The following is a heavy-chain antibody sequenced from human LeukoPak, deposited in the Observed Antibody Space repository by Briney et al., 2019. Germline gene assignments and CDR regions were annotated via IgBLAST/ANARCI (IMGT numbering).Heavy chain of an antibody. Sequence: GGSLRLSCAASGFTVSSNYMSWVRHAPGEGLGWVSVIYSGGSTYYADSVKGRFTISRDNSKKTMNLEMNSLRAEDTAVYYCASWSKLRYFDWYRWSYWGQGTLVTVSS. J-gene: IGHJ4*02. D-gene: IGHD3-9*01. CDR1: GFTVSSNY. CDR3: ASWSKLRYFDWYRWSY. CDR2: IYSGGST. V-gene: IGHV3-66*01.